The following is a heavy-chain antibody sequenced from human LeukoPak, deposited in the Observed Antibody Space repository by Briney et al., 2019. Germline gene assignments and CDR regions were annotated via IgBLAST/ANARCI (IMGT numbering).Heavy chain of an antibody. D-gene: IGHD4-17*01. CDR3: ARERLNDYGDYSYFDY. V-gene: IGHV1-69*05. J-gene: IGHJ4*02. CDR1: GGTFSSYA. CDR2: IIPIFGTA. Sequence: SAKVSCKASGGTFSSYAISWVRQAPGQGLEWMGGIIPIFGTANYAQKFQGRVTITTDESTSTAYMELSSLRSEDTAVYYCARERLNDYGDYSYFDYWGQGTLVTVSS.